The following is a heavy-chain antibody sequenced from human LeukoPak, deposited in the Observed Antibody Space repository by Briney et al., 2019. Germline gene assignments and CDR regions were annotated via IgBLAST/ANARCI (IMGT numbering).Heavy chain of an antibody. J-gene: IGHJ4*02. CDR2: TYYRSKWYN. D-gene: IGHD3-10*01. Sequence: SQTLSLTCAISGDSVSSNSAAWNWTRQSPSRGLEWLGRTYYRSKWYNDYAVSVKSRITINPDTSKNQFSLQLNSVTPEDTAVYYCARVASYYYGSGSTTWGQGTLVTVSS. V-gene: IGHV6-1*01. CDR1: GDSVSSNSAA. CDR3: ARVASYYYGSGSTT.